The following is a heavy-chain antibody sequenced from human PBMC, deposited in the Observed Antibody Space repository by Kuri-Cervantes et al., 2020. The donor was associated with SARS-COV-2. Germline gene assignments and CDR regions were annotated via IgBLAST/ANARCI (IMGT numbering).Heavy chain of an antibody. CDR2: IYTSGST. CDR3: ARGGDHTTTYGTWDWYFDL. D-gene: IGHD1-1*01. Sequence: SETLSLTCTVSGGSISSYYWSWIRQPAGKGLEWIGRIYTSGSTNYNPSLKSRVTMSVDTSKNQFSLNLSSVTAADTAVYYCARGGDHTTTYGTWDWYFDLWGRGTLVTVSS. V-gene: IGHV4-4*07. CDR1: GGSISSYY. J-gene: IGHJ2*01.